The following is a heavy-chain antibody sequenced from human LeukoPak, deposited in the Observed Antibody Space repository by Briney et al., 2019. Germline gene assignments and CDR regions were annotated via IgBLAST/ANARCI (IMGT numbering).Heavy chain of an antibody. V-gene: IGHV3-23*01. D-gene: IGHD3-10*01. Sequence: GGSLSLSCAASGFTFSSYAMTWVRQAPGKGLEWVSAISGSGGSTYYADSVKGRFTISRDNSKNTLYLQMNSLRAEDTAVYYCAKDRYGSGSYLLDYWGQGTLFTVSS. CDR1: GFTFSSYA. CDR2: ISGSGGST. CDR3: AKDRYGSGSYLLDY. J-gene: IGHJ4*02.